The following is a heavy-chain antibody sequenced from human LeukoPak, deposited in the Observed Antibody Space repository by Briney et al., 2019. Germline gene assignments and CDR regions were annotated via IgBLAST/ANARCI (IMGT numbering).Heavy chain of an antibody. Sequence: PPGGSLRLSCAASGFTFSSYAMSWVRQAPGKGLEWVSAISGSGGSTYYADSVKGRFTISRDNSKNTLYLQMNSLRAEDTAVYYCAKASSGYYYVTDYWGQGTLVTVSS. D-gene: IGHD3-22*01. CDR2: ISGSGGST. CDR1: GFTFSSYA. J-gene: IGHJ4*02. CDR3: AKASSGYYYVTDY. V-gene: IGHV3-23*01.